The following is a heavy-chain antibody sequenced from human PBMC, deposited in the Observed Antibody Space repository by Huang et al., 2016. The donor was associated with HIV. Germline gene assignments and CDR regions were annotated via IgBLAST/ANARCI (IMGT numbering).Heavy chain of an antibody. J-gene: IGHJ3*02. CDR1: GGSISTGNYD. CDR2: LYTGGSA. V-gene: IGHV4-61*09. CDR3: ARVESGYYDAFDI. Sequence: QVQLQESGPGLVKPSETLSLTCTVSGGSISTGNYDWSWIRQPAGKGLEWVGHLYTGGSANYNPSLKSRVTISLDTSKTQFSLKLGSVTAADSAVYYCARVESGYYDAFDIWGPGTTVTVSS. D-gene: IGHD3-3*01.